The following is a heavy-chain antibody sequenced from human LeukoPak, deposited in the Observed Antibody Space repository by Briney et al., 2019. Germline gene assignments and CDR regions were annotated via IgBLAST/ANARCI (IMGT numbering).Heavy chain of an antibody. Sequence: SETLSLTCAVYGGSFSGYYWSWIRQPPGKGLEWIGEINHSGSTNYNPSLKSRVTISVDTSKNQFSLKPSSVTAADTAVYYCASRTQRFLEMYYFDYWGQGTLVTVSS. D-gene: IGHD3-3*01. CDR3: ASRTQRFLEMYYFDY. V-gene: IGHV4-34*01. CDR2: INHSGST. J-gene: IGHJ4*02. CDR1: GGSFSGYY.